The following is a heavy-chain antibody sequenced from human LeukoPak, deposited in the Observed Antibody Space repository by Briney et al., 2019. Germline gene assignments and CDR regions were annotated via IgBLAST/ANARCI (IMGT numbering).Heavy chain of an antibody. CDR1: GGSISSGGYY. V-gene: IGHV4-31*03. CDR2: IYYSGST. D-gene: IGHD6-19*01. Sequence: SQTLSLTCTVSGGSISSGGYYWSWIRQHPGKGLEWIGYIYYSGSTYYSPSLKSRVTISVDTSKNQFSLKLSSVTAADTAVYYCAVAGTAGIYYYYGMDVWGQGTTVTVSS. CDR3: AVAGTAGIYYYYGMDV. J-gene: IGHJ6*02.